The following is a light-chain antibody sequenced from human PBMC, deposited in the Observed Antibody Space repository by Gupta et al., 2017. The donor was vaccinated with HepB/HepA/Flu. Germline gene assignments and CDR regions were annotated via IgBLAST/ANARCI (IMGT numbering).Light chain of an antibody. CDR3: QSADNSGSFLV. Sequence: SSELTQPPSVSVSPRQTARITCSGDALSKQYAYWYQQRPGQAPVLVIYEDPERPSGIPERFSGSSSGTTVKLTISGVQADDEADYYCQSADNSGSFLVFGGGTKLTVL. V-gene: IGLV3-25*03. CDR2: EDP. J-gene: IGLJ2*01. CDR1: ALSKQY.